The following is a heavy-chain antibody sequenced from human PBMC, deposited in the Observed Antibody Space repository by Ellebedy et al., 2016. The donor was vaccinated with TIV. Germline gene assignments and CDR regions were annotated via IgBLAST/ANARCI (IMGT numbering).Heavy chain of an antibody. CDR2: ISWNSGTT. J-gene: IGHJ4*02. CDR1: GFIFDDFA. V-gene: IGHV3-9*01. CDR3: ARDLRITARDYYLDY. Sequence: SLKISXAASGFIFDDFAMHWLRQAPGKGPDSVSGISWNSGTTDYADFVKGRFTISRDNAKNSLYLQMNRLRADDTAFYYCARDLRITARDYYLDYWGQGTLVTVSS. D-gene: IGHD6-6*01.